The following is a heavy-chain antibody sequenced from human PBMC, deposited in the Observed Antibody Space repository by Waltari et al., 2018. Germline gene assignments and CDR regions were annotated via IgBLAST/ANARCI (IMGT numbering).Heavy chain of an antibody. CDR1: GYHLSTYY. J-gene: IGHJ4*02. V-gene: IGHV1-46*04. D-gene: IGHD6-13*01. CDR3: ARSHVGDSSWPGDY. CDR2: INPSGGAT. Sequence: QVQLVQSGAEVKKPGASVRISCEASGYHLSTYYIHWVRQAPGQGLEWMGIINPSGGATTYAQKLQDRITLTRDTSTSTVYMTLRSLTSEDTAVYYCARSHVGDSSWPGDYWGQGTLVSVSS.